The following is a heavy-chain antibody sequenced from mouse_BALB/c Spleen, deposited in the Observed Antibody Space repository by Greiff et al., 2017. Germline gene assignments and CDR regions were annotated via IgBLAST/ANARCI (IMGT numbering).Heavy chain of an antibody. CDR2: INPGSGGT. CDR3: ARSVRRVYCDD. D-gene: IGHD2-14*01. J-gene: IGHJ2*01. Sequence: QVQLKESGAELVRPGTSVKVSCKASGYAFTNYLIEWVKQRPGQGLEWIGVINPGSGGTNYNEKFKGKATLTADKSSSTAYMQLSSLTSDDSAVYFCARSVRRVYCDDGGQGTTLTVAS. CDR1: GYAFTNYL. V-gene: IGHV1-54*01.